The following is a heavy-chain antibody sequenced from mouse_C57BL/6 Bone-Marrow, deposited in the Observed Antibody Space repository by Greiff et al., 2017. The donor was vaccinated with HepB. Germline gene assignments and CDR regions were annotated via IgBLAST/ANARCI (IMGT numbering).Heavy chain of an antibody. CDR3: ARATTVVRWYFDV. V-gene: IGHV1-69*01. J-gene: IGHJ1*03. CDR2: IDPSDSYT. CDR1: GYTFTSYW. Sequence: QVQLQQPGAELVMPGASVKLSCKASGYTFTSYWMHWVKQRPGQGLEWIGEIDPSDSYTNYNQKFKGKSTLTVDKSSSTAYMQLSSLTSEDSAIYYCARATTVVRWYFDVWGTGTTVTVSS. D-gene: IGHD1-1*01.